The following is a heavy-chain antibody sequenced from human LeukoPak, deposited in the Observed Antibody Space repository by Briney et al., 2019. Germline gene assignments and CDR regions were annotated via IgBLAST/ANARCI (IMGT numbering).Heavy chain of an antibody. Sequence: GGSLRLSCAASGFTVSGNYMSWVRQAPGKGLEWLSVIHRGGNTYYADSMKGRFTISRDSSKNTVFLQMNSLRAEDTAVYYCVRDGGVSGYDLLDYWGQGTLVTVSS. V-gene: IGHV3-66*01. CDR1: GFTVSGNY. J-gene: IGHJ4*02. D-gene: IGHD5-12*01. CDR3: VRDGGVSGYDLLDY. CDR2: IHRGGNT.